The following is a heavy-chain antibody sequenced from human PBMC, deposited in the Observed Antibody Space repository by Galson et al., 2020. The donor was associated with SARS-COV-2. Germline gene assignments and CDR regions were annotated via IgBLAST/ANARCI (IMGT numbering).Heavy chain of an antibody. CDR3: ARGRIGVVPAPILGLGPYYEYYAMDV. V-gene: IGHV4-34*01. CDR1: VGSFSGFS. Sequence: ETSETLSLTCAVYVGSFSGFSWSWVRQSPGKGMEWIGQINHSRSANNNPSLKSRVTISVDTSKNQFSLKLTSVTAAETGVYFCARGRIGVVPAPILGLGPYYEYYAMDVWGQGTTITVSS. CDR2: INHSRSA. J-gene: IGHJ6*02. D-gene: IGHD2-2*01.